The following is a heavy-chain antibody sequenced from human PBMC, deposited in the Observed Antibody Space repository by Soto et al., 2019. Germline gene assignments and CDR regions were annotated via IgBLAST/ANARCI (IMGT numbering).Heavy chain of an antibody. CDR2: INPSGGST. CDR3: ASPPVAATYYYGMDV. Sequence: ASVKVSCKASGYTFTSYYMHWVRQAPGQGLEWMGIINPSGGSTSYAQKFQGRVTMTRDTSTSTVYMELSSLRSEDTAVYYCASPPVAATYYYGMDVWGQGTTVTVSS. D-gene: IGHD1-26*01. CDR1: GYTFTSYY. J-gene: IGHJ6*02. V-gene: IGHV1-46*01.